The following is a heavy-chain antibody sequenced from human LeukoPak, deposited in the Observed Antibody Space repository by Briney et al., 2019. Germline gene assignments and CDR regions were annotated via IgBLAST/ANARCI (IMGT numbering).Heavy chain of an antibody. J-gene: IGHJ6*04. Sequence: SETLSLTCAVYGGSFSGYYWSWIRQPPGKGLEWIGEINHSGSTNYNPSLKSRVTISVDTSKNKFSLKLSSVTAADTAVHYCARRQKRGYSYGFSAGMDVWGKGTTVTVSS. CDR1: GGSFSGYY. CDR3: ARRQKRGYSYGFSAGMDV. D-gene: IGHD5-18*01. V-gene: IGHV4-34*01. CDR2: INHSGST.